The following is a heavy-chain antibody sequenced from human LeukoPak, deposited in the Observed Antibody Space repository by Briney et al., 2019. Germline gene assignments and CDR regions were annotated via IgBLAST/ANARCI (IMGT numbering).Heavy chain of an antibody. CDR2: IGTYGGDT. CDR1: TSR. Sequence: EASVKVSCKATSRISLVRQAPGQGLEWMGWIGTYGGDTYYAQKFQGRITVTTDTSTSTVYMELRNLRSDDTAVYYCARDLWNFYDDSGYNRDFDSWGQGTLVTVSS. D-gene: IGHD3-22*01. V-gene: IGHV1-18*01. J-gene: IGHJ5*01. CDR3: ARDLWNFYDDSGYNRDFDS.